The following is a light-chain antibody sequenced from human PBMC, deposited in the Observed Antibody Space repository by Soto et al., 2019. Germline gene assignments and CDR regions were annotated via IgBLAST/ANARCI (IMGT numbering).Light chain of an antibody. Sequence: DIQKTQSPSTLSASVRDRFTITCRASQSISSWLAWYQQKPGKAPKLLIYDASSLESGVPSRFSGSGSGTEFTLTISSLQPDDFATYYCQQYNSYSWTFGQGTKVDIK. CDR3: QQYNSYSWT. J-gene: IGKJ1*01. CDR2: DAS. V-gene: IGKV1-5*01. CDR1: QSISSW.